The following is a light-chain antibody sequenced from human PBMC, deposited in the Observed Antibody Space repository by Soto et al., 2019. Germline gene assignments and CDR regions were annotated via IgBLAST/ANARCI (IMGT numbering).Light chain of an antibody. CDR2: DAS. Sequence: EIVLTQSQATLSLSPGGRATLSCRASQSVSSYLAGYQQKPGQAPRLLIYDASNRATGIPARFSGSGSGTDFTLTISSLEPEDFAVYYCQQRSNWPSITFGQGTRLEIK. V-gene: IGKV3-11*01. J-gene: IGKJ5*01. CDR1: QSVSSY. CDR3: QQRSNWPSIT.